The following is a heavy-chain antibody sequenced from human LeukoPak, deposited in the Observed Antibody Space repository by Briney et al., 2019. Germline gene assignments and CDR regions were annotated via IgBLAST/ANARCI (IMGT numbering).Heavy chain of an antibody. J-gene: IGHJ5*02. Sequence: GASVKVSCKASGYTITNNYMHWVRQAPGQGLEWMGVINPSGTGTSYAQKFQGRITMSRDTSTSTVYMELSSLRSEDTAFYYSATDHSMANTAWWFDPWGQGTLVTVSS. D-gene: IGHD5-24*01. V-gene: IGHV1-46*01. CDR1: GYTITNNY. CDR3: ATDHSMANTAWWFDP. CDR2: INPSGTGT.